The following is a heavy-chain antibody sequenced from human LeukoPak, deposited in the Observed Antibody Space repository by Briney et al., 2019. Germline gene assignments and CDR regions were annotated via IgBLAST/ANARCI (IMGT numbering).Heavy chain of an antibody. CDR2: IIAIIGRA. V-gene: IGHV1-69*13. CDR3: STAELITMVRGVHPPYYYYYGMDV. Sequence: GASVKVSCKASGGTFSSYAMSWVRQAPGQGLEWMGGIIAIIGRANYAQKFQGRVTITADVSTSTAYMELSSLISEATAVYYCSTAELITMVRGVHPPYYYYYGMDVCGKGTTVTVSS. J-gene: IGHJ6*04. D-gene: IGHD3-10*01. CDR1: GGTFSSYA.